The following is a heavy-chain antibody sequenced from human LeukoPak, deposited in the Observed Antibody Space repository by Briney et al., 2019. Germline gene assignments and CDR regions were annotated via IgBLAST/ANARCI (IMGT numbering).Heavy chain of an antibody. CDR2: IHKAGTES. CDR1: GFTLTDYW. V-gene: IGHV3-7*01. Sequence: GGSLRLSCAASGFTLTDYWMTWVRQVPGKGLEWVANIHKAGTESYYVDSVKGRFAISRDNAKNSLYLQLSSLRVDDTAVYYCARVGTWELQRVFDYWGQGTLVTVSS. CDR3: ARVGTWELQRVFDY. D-gene: IGHD1-26*01. J-gene: IGHJ4*02.